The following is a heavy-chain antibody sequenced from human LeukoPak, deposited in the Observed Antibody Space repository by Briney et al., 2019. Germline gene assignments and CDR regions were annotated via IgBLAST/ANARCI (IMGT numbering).Heavy chain of an antibody. D-gene: IGHD4-17*01. J-gene: IGHJ4*02. Sequence: GGSLRLSCEASGFTFISHSMNWVRQAPGKGLEWVASISSSSNYIYYADSVKGRFTITRNNPKNSLYLQMNSLRAEDTAVYYCARNRGDPSYFDYWGQGTLVTVSS. CDR2: ISSSSNYI. V-gene: IGHV3-21*01. CDR3: ARNRGDPSYFDY. CDR1: GFTFISHS.